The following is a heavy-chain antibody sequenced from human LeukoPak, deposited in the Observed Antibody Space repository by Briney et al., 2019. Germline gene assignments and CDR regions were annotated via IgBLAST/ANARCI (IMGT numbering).Heavy chain of an antibody. CDR1: GFTFSSYG. CDR3: AKIPLDSSDLDY. Sequence: GGSLRLSCAASGFTFSSYGMHWVRQAPGKGLEWVAVIWYDGSNKYYADSVKGRFTISRDNSKNTLYLQMNSLRAEDTAVYYCAKIPLDSSDLDYWGQGTLVTVYS. D-gene: IGHD6-19*01. V-gene: IGHV3-33*06. CDR2: IWYDGSNK. J-gene: IGHJ4*02.